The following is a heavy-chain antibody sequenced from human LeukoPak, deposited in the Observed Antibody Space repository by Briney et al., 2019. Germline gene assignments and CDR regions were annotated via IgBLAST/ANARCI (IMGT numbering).Heavy chain of an antibody. CDR2: IKQDGSEK. J-gene: IGHJ4*02. CDR1: GFTFSSYG. V-gene: IGHV3-7*01. CDR3: AREHRITIFGVVIRWYYYGFDY. Sequence: GGSLRLSCAASGFTFSSYGMHWVRQAPGKGLEWVANIKQDGSEKYYVDSVKGRFTISRDNAKNSLYLQMNSLRAEDTVVYYCAREHRITIFGVVIRWYYYGFDYWGQGTLVTVSS. D-gene: IGHD3-3*01.